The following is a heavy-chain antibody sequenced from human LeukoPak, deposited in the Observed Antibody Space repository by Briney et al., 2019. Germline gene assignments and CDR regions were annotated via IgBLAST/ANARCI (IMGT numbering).Heavy chain of an antibody. D-gene: IGHD2-21*02. CDR3: AKWGPHCVGDYCPALDS. CDR1: RFTFSNYW. J-gene: IGHJ4*02. CDR2: INQDGSKK. Sequence: PGGSLRLSCVASRFTFSNYWMSWVRQAPGKGLEWVANINQDGSKKVYADSMEGRFTISRDNAKESLYLQLNSLRADDTAVYYCAKWGPHCVGDYCPALDSWGQGTLVTVSS. V-gene: IGHV3-7*01.